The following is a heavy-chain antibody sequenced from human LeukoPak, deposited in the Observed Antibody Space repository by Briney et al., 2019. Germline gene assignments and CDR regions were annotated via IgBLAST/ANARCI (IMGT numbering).Heavy chain of an antibody. V-gene: IGHV4-59*08. D-gene: IGHD5-24*01. CDR3: ARQKRQTSATWQQFDAFDI. J-gene: IGHJ3*02. CDR1: GDSISGYY. CDR2: VSSTGTT. Sequence: SETLSLTCSVSGDSISGYYWNWIRESPEKGLEWIGYVSSTGTTFYNASLRSRVTISFDTSKNTFSLTLTSVTASDAAVYYCARQKRQTSATWQQFDAFDIWGQGTVVTVSS.